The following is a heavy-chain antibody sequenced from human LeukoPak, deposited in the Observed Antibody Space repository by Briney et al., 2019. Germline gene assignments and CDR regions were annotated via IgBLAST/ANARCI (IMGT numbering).Heavy chain of an antibody. J-gene: IGHJ4*02. V-gene: IGHV4-4*07. Sequence: SETLSLTCTFSGGSISSYYWSWIRQPAGKGLDWIGRVYTSGSTNYNPSLKSRVTMSVDTSKNQFSLKLTSVTAADTAVYYCAREAYYYDGSGYSIFDYWGQGTLVTVSS. CDR3: AREAYYYDGSGYSIFDY. D-gene: IGHD3-22*01. CDR2: VYTSGST. CDR1: GGSISSYY.